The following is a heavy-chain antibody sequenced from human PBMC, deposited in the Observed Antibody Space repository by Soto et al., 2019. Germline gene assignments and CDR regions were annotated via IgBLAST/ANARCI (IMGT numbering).Heavy chain of an antibody. CDR1: GGSIFSQL. J-gene: IGHJ3*02. V-gene: IGHV4-59*11. D-gene: IGHD3-16*01. CDR3: AREGPLSGDAFDI. CDR2: VSHSGST. Sequence: SEILSLTCTVSGGSIFSQLWSWIRQPPGKGLEWIGYVSHSGSTTHNPSLKSRVTISLETSQNQVSLQLRSVTAADTAVYYCAREGPLSGDAFDIWGRGTKVTASS.